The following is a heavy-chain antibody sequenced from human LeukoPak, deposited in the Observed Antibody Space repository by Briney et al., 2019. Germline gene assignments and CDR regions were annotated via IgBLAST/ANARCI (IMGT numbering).Heavy chain of an antibody. CDR3: FREGGD. J-gene: IGHJ4*02. V-gene: IGHV3-74*01. CDR1: GFSFSTQR. Sequence: PGGSLRLSCAASGFSFSTQRMHWVRQAPGKGLVWVSYINIDERITGYADSVKGRFTISRDNAKNTLYLLMNSLRAEDTAIYYCFREGGDWGQGTLVTVSS. CDR2: INIDERIT. D-gene: IGHD3-10*01.